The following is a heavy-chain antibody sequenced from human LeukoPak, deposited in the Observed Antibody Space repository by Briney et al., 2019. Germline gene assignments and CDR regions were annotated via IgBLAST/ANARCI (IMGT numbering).Heavy chain of an antibody. CDR1: GHTFTVYY. J-gene: IGHJ4*02. D-gene: IGHD6-19*01. Sequence: ASVKVSCKASGHTFTVYYMHWVRQAPGQGLEWLGWINPNSGVTNYAQKFQGRITMTRDTSITTVYMELISLTSDDTAVYYCGSGQWLVGVFYWGQGSLVTVSS. CDR2: INPNSGVT. CDR3: GSGQWLVGVFY. V-gene: IGHV1-2*02.